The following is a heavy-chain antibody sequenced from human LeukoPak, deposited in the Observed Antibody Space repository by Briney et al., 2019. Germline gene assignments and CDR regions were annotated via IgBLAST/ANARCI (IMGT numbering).Heavy chain of an antibody. CDR3: ARLPRMYCSSTSCYAGSRGNYYYGMDV. Sequence: SQTLSLTCAVYGGSFSGYYWSWIRQPPGKGLEWIGEINHSGSTNYNPSLKSRVTISADTSKNQFSLKLSSVTAADTAVYYCARLPRMYCSSTSCYAGSRGNYYYGMDVWGKGTTVTVSS. D-gene: IGHD2-2*01. V-gene: IGHV4-34*01. CDR2: INHSGST. CDR1: GGSFSGYY. J-gene: IGHJ6*04.